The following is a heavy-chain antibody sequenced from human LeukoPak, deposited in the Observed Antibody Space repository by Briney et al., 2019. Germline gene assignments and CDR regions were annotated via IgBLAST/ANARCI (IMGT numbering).Heavy chain of an antibody. V-gene: IGHV4-34*01. CDR3: ARYSMGYGSGSSDAFDI. Sequence: SETLSLTCAVYGGSFSGYYRSWIRQPPGKGLEWIGEINHSGSTNYNPSLKSRVTISVDTSKNQFSLKLSSVTAADTAVYYCARYSMGYGSGSSDAFDIWGQGTMVTVSS. D-gene: IGHD3-10*01. J-gene: IGHJ3*02. CDR2: INHSGST. CDR1: GGSFSGYY.